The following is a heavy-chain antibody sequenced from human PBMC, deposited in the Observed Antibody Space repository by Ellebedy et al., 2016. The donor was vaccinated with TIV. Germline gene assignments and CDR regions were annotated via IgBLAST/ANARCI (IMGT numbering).Heavy chain of an antibody. D-gene: IGHD4-23*01. CDR1: GGSFSGYY. CDR3: ARGRRWFKGNPFDY. Sequence: SQTLSLTXXVYGGSFSGYYWSWIRQPPGKGLEWIGEINHSGSTNYNPSLKSRVTISVDTSKNQFSLKLSSVTAADTAVYYCARGRRWFKGNPFDYWGQGTLVTVSS. V-gene: IGHV4-34*01. J-gene: IGHJ4*02. CDR2: INHSGST.